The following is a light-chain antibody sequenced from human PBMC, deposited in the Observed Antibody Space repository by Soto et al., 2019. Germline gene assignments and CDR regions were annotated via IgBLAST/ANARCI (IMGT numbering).Light chain of an antibody. CDR3: QQFNGCALT. Sequence: IQLTQSPSSLSASVGDRVTITCRAGQDIGSALAWYQQRPGKAPKLLLYDASNLEAGVPSRFSGSGSVTDFTLTITSLRPEDFATYYCQQFNGCALTFGGGTKVQIK. V-gene: IGKV1-13*02. CDR2: DAS. CDR1: QDIGSA. J-gene: IGKJ4*01.